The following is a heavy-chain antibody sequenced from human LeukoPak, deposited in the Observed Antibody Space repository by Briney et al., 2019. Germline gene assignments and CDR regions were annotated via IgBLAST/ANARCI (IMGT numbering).Heavy chain of an antibody. CDR2: INSDGSST. V-gene: IGHV3-74*01. Sequence: GGSLRLSCAASGFTFSSYWMHWVRPAPGKGLVWVSRINSDGSSTSYADSVKGRFTISRDNAKNTLYLQMNSLRAEDTAMYYCAREIAYGDYVGMDVWGQGTTVTVSS. J-gene: IGHJ6*02. D-gene: IGHD4-17*01. CDR3: AREIAYGDYVGMDV. CDR1: GFTFSSYW.